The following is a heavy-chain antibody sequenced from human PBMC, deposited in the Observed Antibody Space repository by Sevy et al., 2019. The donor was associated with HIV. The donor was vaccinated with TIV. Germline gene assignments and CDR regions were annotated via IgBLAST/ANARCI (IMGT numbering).Heavy chain of an antibody. V-gene: IGHV4-39*01. CDR2: IYYSGST. CDR1: GGSISSSSYY. CDR3: ARHPTLSSSWYYYYYGMDA. J-gene: IGHJ6*02. D-gene: IGHD6-13*01. Sequence: SETLSLTCTVSGGSISSSSYYWGWIRQPPGKGLEWIGSIYYSGSTYYNPSLKSRVTISVDTSKNQFSLKLSSVTAADTAVYYCARHPTLSSSWYYYYYGMDAWGQGTTVTVSS.